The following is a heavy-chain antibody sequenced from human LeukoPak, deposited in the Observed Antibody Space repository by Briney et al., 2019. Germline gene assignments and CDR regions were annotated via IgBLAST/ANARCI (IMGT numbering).Heavy chain of an antibody. CDR1: GYTFTSYY. Sequence: ASVKVSWKASGYTFTSYYMHWVRQAPGQGLEWMGIINPSGGSTSYAQKFQGRVTMTRDTSTSTVYMELSSLRSEDTAVYYCARGGITGTTFGREEFDYWGQGTLVTVSS. V-gene: IGHV1-46*01. J-gene: IGHJ4*02. CDR3: ARGGITGTTFGREEFDY. D-gene: IGHD1-7*01. CDR2: INPSGGST.